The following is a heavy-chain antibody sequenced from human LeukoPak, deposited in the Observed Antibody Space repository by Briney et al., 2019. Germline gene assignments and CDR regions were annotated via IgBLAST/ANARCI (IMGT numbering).Heavy chain of an antibody. D-gene: IGHD1-14*01. J-gene: IGHJ5*02. CDR2: MSYAGPT. V-gene: IGHV4-39*01. Sequence: SETLSLTCTVSDASVSSSGFHWGWIRQPPGKGLEWIGTMSYAGPTYYNPSLQSRVIISLDTSKNQLSLRLSSVTAADTAVYYCARRLDVAGGWFDHWGQGTLVTVSS. CDR1: DASVSSSGFH. CDR3: ARRLDVAGGWFDH.